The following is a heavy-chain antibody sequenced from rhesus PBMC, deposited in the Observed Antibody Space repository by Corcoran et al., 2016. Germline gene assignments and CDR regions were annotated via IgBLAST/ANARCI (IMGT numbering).Heavy chain of an antibody. V-gene: IGHV4-147*01. J-gene: IGHJ6*01. D-gene: IGHD4-29*01. CDR1: GGSISSNY. CDR3: ARLRAGYGLDS. Sequence: QVQLQESGPGLVKPSETLSLNCAVSGGSISSNYWRWIRQSPGKGLEWIGYIFGGSRSTSNNPSRKSRVSLSTDTSKNQLSLKLTSVTDADTAVYYCARLRAGYGLDSWGQGVVVTVSS. CDR2: IFGGSRST.